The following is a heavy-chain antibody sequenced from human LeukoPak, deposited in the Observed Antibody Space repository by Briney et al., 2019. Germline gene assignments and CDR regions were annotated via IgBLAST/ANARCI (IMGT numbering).Heavy chain of an antibody. Sequence: PGGSLRLSCAASGFTFSSYGMHWVRQAPGKGLVWVSRINVDGSSTTYADSVKGRFTISRNNAKNTLHLQMNSLRVEDTAVYFCARAYQTLPAGYWGQGTLVTVSS. CDR1: GFTFSSYG. CDR2: INVDGSST. J-gene: IGHJ4*02. CDR3: ARAYQTLPAGY. D-gene: IGHD2-2*01. V-gene: IGHV3-74*01.